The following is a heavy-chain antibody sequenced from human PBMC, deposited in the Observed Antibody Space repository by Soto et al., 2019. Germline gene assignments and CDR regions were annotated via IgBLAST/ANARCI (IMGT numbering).Heavy chain of an antibody. CDR2: IIPIFGTA. V-gene: IGHV1-69*13. D-gene: IGHD6-19*01. Sequence: SVKVSCKASGGTFSSYAISWLRQAPGQGLEWMGGIIPIFGTANYAQKFQGRVTITADESTSTAYMELSSLRSEDTAVYHCARVPSGGRIAVAGNFDYWGQGTLVTVSS. CDR3: ARVPSGGRIAVAGNFDY. J-gene: IGHJ4*02. CDR1: GGTFSSYA.